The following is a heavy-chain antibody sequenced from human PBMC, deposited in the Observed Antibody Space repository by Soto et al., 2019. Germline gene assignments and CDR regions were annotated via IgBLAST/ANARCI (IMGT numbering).Heavy chain of an antibody. V-gene: IGHV3-23*01. D-gene: IGHD3-16*01. CDR1: GFTFGSYA. CDR2: ISGSGGST. Sequence: PGGSLRLSCAASGFTFGSYAMNWVRQAPGKGLEWVSAISGSGGSTYYADSVKGRVTISRDNAKNTLYPQMNSMRAEDTAIYYCATVGLGAPTFTDYSYDGLDVWGQGTTVTVSS. J-gene: IGHJ6*02. CDR3: ATVGLGAPTFTDYSYDGLDV.